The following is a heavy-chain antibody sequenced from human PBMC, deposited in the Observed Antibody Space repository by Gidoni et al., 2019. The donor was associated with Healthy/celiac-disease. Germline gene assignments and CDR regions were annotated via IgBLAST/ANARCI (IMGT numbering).Heavy chain of an antibody. Sequence: QVQLVESGGGVVQPGRSLRLSCAASGFTFSSYGMHWVRQAPGKGLEWVAVIWYDGSNKYYADSVKGRFTISRDNSKNTLYLQMNSLRAEDTAVYYCARDRVYCSGGSCHAPTFYYGMDVWGQGTTVTVSS. V-gene: IGHV3-33*01. CDR1: GFTFSSYG. CDR3: ARDRVYCSGGSCHAPTFYYGMDV. D-gene: IGHD2-15*01. CDR2: IWYDGSNK. J-gene: IGHJ6*02.